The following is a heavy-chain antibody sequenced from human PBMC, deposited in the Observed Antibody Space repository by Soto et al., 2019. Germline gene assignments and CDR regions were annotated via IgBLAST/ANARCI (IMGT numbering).Heavy chain of an antibody. CDR3: ARTFGAGEIAVAGTFDY. Sequence: SETLSLTCTVSGDSVNSNNVYWGWVRQPPGRRLEFIGNVYYSGITYYNPAFESRVTISVDTSKNQFSLRLSSVTAADTAVYYGARTFGAGEIAVAGTFDYWGQGTLVTVSS. D-gene: IGHD6-19*01. CDR2: VYYSGIT. V-gene: IGHV4-39*07. CDR1: GDSVNSNNVY. J-gene: IGHJ4*02.